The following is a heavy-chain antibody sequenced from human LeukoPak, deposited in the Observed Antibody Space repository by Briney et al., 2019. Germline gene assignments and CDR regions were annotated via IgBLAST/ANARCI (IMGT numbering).Heavy chain of an antibody. D-gene: IGHD3-22*01. CDR3: ARADSSGYSYFDY. Sequence: PPETLSLTCTVSGGSISSGGYYWSWIRQHPGMGLEWIGYIYYSGTTYYNPSLKSRVTISVDTSNNQFSLKLSSVTAADTAVYYCARADSSGYSYFDYWGQGTLVTVSS. CDR1: GGSISSGGYY. V-gene: IGHV4-31*03. CDR2: IYYSGTT. J-gene: IGHJ4*02.